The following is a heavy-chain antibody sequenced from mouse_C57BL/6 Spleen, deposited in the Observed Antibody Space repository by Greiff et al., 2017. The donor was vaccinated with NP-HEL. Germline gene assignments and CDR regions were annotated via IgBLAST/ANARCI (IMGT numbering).Heavy chain of an antibody. D-gene: IGHD2-4*01. CDR3: ARTEGGDYDYDGAMDY. V-gene: IGHV1-50*01. J-gene: IGHJ4*01. CDR2: IDPSDSYT. Sequence: QVQLQQPGAELVKPGASVKLSCKASGYTFTSYWMQWVKQRPGQGLEWIGEIDPSDSYTNYTQKLKGTATLTVATSSSPAYMQLSSLTSEDSAVYYCARTEGGDYDYDGAMDYWGQGTSVTVSS. CDR1: GYTFTSYW.